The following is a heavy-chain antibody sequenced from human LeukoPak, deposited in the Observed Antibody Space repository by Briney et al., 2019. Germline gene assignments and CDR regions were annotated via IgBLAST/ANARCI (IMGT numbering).Heavy chain of an antibody. Sequence: QPGRSLRLSCAASGFTFSSCGMHWVRQAPGKGLEGVAVTSYDGSNKYYADSVKGRFTISRDNSKNTLYLQMNSLRAEDTAVYYCAKDFPQLWSPSWGDYWGQGTLVTVSS. D-gene: IGHD5-18*01. J-gene: IGHJ4*02. CDR1: GFTFSSCG. CDR2: TSYDGSNK. V-gene: IGHV3-30*18. CDR3: AKDFPQLWSPSWGDY.